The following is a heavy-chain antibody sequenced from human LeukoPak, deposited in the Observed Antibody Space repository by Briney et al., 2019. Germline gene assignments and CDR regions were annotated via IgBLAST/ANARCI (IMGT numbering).Heavy chain of an antibody. CDR3: ARVYSGYFDY. Sequence: SETLSLTCAVYGGSFSGYYWSWIRQPPGKGLEWIGEINHSGSTNYNPSLKSRVTISVDTSKNQFSLKLSSVTAADTAVSYCARVYSGYFDYWGQGTLVTVSS. D-gene: IGHD1-26*01. J-gene: IGHJ4*02. CDR2: INHSGST. V-gene: IGHV4-34*01. CDR1: GGSFSGYY.